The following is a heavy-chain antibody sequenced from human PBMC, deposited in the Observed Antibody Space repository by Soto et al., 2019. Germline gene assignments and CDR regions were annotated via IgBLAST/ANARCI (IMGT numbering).Heavy chain of an antibody. CDR1: GFMFSSYW. Sequence: LRLSCAASGFMFSSYWMSWVRQAPGKGLEWVANIHGDGGKIYYVDSVKGRFTISRDNAKRSLYLQMNSLRAEDTAVYYCARDFYGGYTYGPGDYWGQGALVTVSS. D-gene: IGHD5-18*01. CDR3: ARDFYGGYTYGPGDY. V-gene: IGHV3-7*01. J-gene: IGHJ4*02. CDR2: IHGDGGKI.